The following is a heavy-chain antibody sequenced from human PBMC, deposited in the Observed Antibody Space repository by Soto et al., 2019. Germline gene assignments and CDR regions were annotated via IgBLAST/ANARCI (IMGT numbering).Heavy chain of an antibody. J-gene: IGHJ6*02. D-gene: IGHD2-15*01. CDR2: MNPNSGNT. CDR3: ARDWEDIVVVVAATHPRKYYYYGMDV. Sequence: ASVKVSCKASGYTFTSYDINWVRQATGQGLEWMGWMNPNSGNTGYAQKFQGRVTMTRNTSISTAYMELSSLRAEDTAVYYCARDWEDIVVVVAATHPRKYYYYGMDVWGQGTTVTVSS. V-gene: IGHV1-8*01. CDR1: GYTFTSYD.